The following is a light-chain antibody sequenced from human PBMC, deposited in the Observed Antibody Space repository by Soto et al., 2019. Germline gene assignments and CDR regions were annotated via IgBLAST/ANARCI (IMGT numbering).Light chain of an antibody. J-gene: IGKJ4*01. CDR2: VTS. CDR3: QQYNKWPLT. Sequence: EIVMTQSPATLSVSPGERATLSCRASQSVSSNLAWYQQKPGQAPRLLIYVTSTRATGIPARFSGSGSGTDFTLNISTLQCEDFAVYYCQQYNKWPLTFGGGTKVEIK. V-gene: IGKV3-15*01. CDR1: QSVSSN.